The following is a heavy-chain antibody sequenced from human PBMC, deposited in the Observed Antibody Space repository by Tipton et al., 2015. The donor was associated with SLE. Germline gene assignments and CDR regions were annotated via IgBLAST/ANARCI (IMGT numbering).Heavy chain of an antibody. CDR2: ISGRGSST. D-gene: IGHD3-10*01. J-gene: IGHJ5*02. V-gene: IGHV3-23*01. Sequence: SLRLSCAASGFTFGSYAMSWVRQTPGKGLEWVSIISGRGSSTYYADSVKGRFTISRDNSKNTLYLQMNSLRAEDTAVYYCAKDRVAMVQGQRGFDPWGQGTLVTVSS. CDR3: AKDRVAMVQGQRGFDP. CDR1: GFTFGSYA.